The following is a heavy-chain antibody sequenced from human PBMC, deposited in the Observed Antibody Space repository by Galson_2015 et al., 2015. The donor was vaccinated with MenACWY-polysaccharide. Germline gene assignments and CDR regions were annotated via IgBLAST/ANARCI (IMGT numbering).Heavy chain of an antibody. CDR2: MNPNSGNT. V-gene: IGHV1-8*01. CDR1: GYSFSSYD. Sequence: SVKVSCKASGYSFSSYDINWVRQTTGQGLEWMGWMNPNSGNTGYAQKFQGRVTMTRNTSISIAYMELSSLRSEDTAVYYCARGGKYYYDSSGYLNWFDPWG. J-gene: IGHJ5*02. CDR3: ARGGKYYYDSSGYLNWFDP. D-gene: IGHD3-22*01.